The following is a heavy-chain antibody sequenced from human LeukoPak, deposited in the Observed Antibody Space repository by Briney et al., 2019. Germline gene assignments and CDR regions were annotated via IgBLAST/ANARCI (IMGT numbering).Heavy chain of an antibody. D-gene: IGHD3-22*01. Sequence: PGGSLRLSCAASGFTFSSYAMSWVRQAPGKGLEWVSVISGSGGSTYYADSVQGRFTISRDNSNNTLYLQMNSLRADDTAVYYCAKRGYDSSGYYGYFDYWAQGTLVIASS. CDR1: GFTFSSYA. CDR3: AKRGYDSSGYYGYFDY. CDR2: ISGSGGST. J-gene: IGHJ4*02. V-gene: IGHV3-23*01.